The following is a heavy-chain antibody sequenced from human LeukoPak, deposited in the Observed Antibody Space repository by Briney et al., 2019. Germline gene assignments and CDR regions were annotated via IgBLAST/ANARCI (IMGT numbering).Heavy chain of an antibody. D-gene: IGHD5-12*01. J-gene: IGHJ4*02. CDR3: VRGGGYLPDY. V-gene: IGHV4-59*01. Sequence: SETLSLTCTVSGGSISSYYWSWIRQPPGKGLEWIGYIYYSGSTNYNPSLKSRVTMSVDTSKNQFSLKLSSVTAADTAVYYCVRGGGYLPDYWGQGTLVTVSS. CDR2: IYYSGST. CDR1: GGSISSYY.